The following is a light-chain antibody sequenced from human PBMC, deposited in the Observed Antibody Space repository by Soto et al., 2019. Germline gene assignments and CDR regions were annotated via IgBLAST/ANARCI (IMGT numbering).Light chain of an antibody. CDR2: AAS. J-gene: IGKJ1*01. CDR1: QGISNY. Sequence: DIQMTQSPSSLSASVGDRVTITCRASQGISNYVAWYQQKPGKVPKLLIYAASTLQSGVPSRFSGSGSGTDFTLTMSSLQPEDVATYYCQKYNSAPPWTFGQGTKVEIK. V-gene: IGKV1-27*01. CDR3: QKYNSAPPWT.